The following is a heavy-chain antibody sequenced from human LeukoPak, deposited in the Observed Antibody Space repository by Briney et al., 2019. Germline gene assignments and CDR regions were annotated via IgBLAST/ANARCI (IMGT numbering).Heavy chain of an antibody. J-gene: IGHJ4*02. CDR1: GFTFSSYW. CDR3: VRAQDWNYPDY. D-gene: IGHD3/OR15-3a*01. V-gene: IGHV3-7*01. CDR2: IKQDGSEK. Sequence: GGSLRLSCAASGFTFSSYWMSCVRQAPGQGLEWVANIKQDGSEKYYVDSVKGRFTISRDNAKSPVYLQMNSRRAGDTAVYFCVRAQDWNYPDYWGQETLVTVSS.